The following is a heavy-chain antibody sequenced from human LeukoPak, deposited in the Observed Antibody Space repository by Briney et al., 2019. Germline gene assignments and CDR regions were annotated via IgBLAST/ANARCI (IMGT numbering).Heavy chain of an antibody. CDR3: ARGFMTTVTTAVYYFDY. J-gene: IGHJ4*02. Sequence: SETLSLTCTVSGGSISSYYWSWIRQPPGKGLEWTGEINHSGSTNYNPSLKSRVTISVDTSKNQFSLKLSSVTAADTAVYYCARGFMTTVTTAVYYFDYWGQGTLVTVSS. CDR1: GGSISSYY. V-gene: IGHV4-34*01. D-gene: IGHD4-17*01. CDR2: INHSGST.